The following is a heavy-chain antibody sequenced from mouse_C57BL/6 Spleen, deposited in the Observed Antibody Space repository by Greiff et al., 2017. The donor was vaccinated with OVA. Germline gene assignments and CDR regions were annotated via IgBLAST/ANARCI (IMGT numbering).Heavy chain of an antibody. CDR1: GYTFTSYW. D-gene: IGHD4-1*02. Sequence: VQLQQPGAELVKPGASVKLSCKASGYTFTSYWMQWVKQRPGQGLEWIGEIDPSDSYTNYNQKFKGKATLTVDTSSSTAYMQLSSLTSEDSAVYYCASTGLWYFDVWGTGTTVTVSS. CDR2: IDPSDSYT. V-gene: IGHV1-50*01. J-gene: IGHJ1*03. CDR3: ASTGLWYFDV.